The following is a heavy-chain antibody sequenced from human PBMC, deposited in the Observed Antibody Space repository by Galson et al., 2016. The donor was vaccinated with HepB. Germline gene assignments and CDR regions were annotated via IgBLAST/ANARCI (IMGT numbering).Heavy chain of an antibody. Sequence: SLRLSCAASGFSFSNYGMHWVRQAPGKGLEWVAGVSYGGSKNYYVDSVKGRFTISRDNSKNTLYLQMNSLRPEGTAIYYCAKDYCSDTCHLGRWNVWSQGTPVTVSS. V-gene: IGHV3-30*18. D-gene: IGHD2-15*01. CDR1: GFSFSNYG. J-gene: IGHJ6*02. CDR3: AKDYCSDTCHLGRWNV. CDR2: VSYGGSKN.